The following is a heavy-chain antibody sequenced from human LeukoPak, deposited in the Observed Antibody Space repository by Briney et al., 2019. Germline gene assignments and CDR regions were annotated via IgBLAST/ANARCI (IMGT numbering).Heavy chain of an antibody. Sequence: GESLKISCKGSGYSFTSYWISWVRQMSGKGLEWMGTIDPSDSYTNYSPSFQGHVTISADKSISTAYLQWSSLKASDTAMYYCARTHYYYDTSGYYYPFDYWGQETLVTVSS. CDR2: IDPSDSYT. CDR1: GYSFTSYW. CDR3: ARTHYYYDTSGYYYPFDY. J-gene: IGHJ4*02. V-gene: IGHV5-10-1*01. D-gene: IGHD3-22*01.